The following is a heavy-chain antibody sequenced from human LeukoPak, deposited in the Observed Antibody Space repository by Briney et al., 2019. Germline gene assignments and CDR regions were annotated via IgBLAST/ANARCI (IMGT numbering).Heavy chain of an antibody. J-gene: IGHJ6*03. Sequence: ASVKVSCKASGYTFTGYYMHWARQAPGQGLGWMGWINPNSGGTNYAQKFQGRVTMTRDTSISTAYMELSRLRSDDTAVYYCARFQENYYYMDVWGKGTTVTVSS. CDR3: ARFQENYYYMDV. CDR1: GYTFTGYY. V-gene: IGHV1-2*02. CDR2: INPNSGGT.